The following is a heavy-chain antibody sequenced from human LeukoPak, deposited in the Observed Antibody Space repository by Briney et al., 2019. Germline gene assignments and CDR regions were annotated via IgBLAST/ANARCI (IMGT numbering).Heavy chain of an antibody. CDR3: ARIGYSSSSLDY. CDR2: IKQDGSQI. J-gene: IGHJ4*02. D-gene: IGHD6-13*01. CDR1: GFTFDNYW. Sequence: PGGSLRLSCAASGFTFDNYWMPWVRQAPGKGLEWVANIKQDGSQIYYADSVKGRLTISRDNAKNSVFLQMNSLRVEDTAVYFCARIGYSSSSLDYWGQGTLVTVSS. V-gene: IGHV3-7*01.